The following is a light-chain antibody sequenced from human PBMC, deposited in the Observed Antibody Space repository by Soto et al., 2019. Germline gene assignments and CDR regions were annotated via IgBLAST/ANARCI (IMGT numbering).Light chain of an antibody. V-gene: IGLV2-14*03. J-gene: IGLJ1*01. CDR1: RTDVDGHDY. CDR2: DVH. CDR3: SAYTARTPFYV. Sequence: QSALTQPASVSGSPGQSITISCTGARTDVDGHDYVSWYQQHPGQAPKLIIFDVHNRPSGVSSRFSGSKSGDTASLTISRLRAKDDVDYYCSAYTARTPFYVFGKGTKLT.